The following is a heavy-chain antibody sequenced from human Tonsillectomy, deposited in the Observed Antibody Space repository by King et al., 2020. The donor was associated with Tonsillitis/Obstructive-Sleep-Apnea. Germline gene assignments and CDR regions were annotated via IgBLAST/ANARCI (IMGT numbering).Heavy chain of an antibody. D-gene: IGHD2-21*01. Sequence: LQLQESGPGLVKPSETLSLTCTVSSGSISRSSNYWGWIRQPPGKGLEGSGGFYFTWSTYYNPSLKSRVTISVDTSKNHFPLKLTSVTAADTAVYYCARHDGPYCGGDCYFGTDYWGQGTLVTVSS. CDR2: FYFTWST. J-gene: IGHJ4*02. CDR1: SGSISRSSNY. V-gene: IGHV4-39*01. CDR3: ARHDGPYCGGDCYFGTDY.